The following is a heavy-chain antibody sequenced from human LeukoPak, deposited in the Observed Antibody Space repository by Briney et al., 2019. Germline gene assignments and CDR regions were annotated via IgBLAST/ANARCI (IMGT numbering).Heavy chain of an antibody. V-gene: IGHV1-69*13. J-gene: IGHJ4*02. CDR3: ASTTGYSSGWYESYFDY. Sequence: GASVKVSCKASGGTFSSYAISWVRQAPGQGLEWMGGIIPIFGTANYAQKFQGRVTITADESTSTAYMELSSQRSEDTAVYYCASTTGYSSGWYESYFDYWGQGTLVTVSS. CDR1: GGTFSSYA. D-gene: IGHD6-19*01. CDR2: IIPIFGTA.